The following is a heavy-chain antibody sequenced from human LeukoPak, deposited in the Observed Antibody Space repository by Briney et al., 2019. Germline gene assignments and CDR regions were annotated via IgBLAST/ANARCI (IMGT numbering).Heavy chain of an antibody. D-gene: IGHD1-26*01. CDR1: GFTFSSHG. CDR2: ISSSSRDI. V-gene: IGHV3-21*01. J-gene: IGHJ4*02. CDR3: VREAAATLFDY. Sequence: GGTLRLSCAASGFTFSSHGMSWVRQAPGKGLEWVAAISSSSRDIFYADSVKGRFSISRDNTQNSLSLQMNSLRAEDTAVYYCVREAAATLFDYWGQGTLVTVSS.